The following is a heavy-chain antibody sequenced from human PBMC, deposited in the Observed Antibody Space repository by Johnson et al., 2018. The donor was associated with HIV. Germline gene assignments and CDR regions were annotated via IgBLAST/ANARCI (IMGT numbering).Heavy chain of an antibody. CDR2: INSDGSST. CDR1: GFTFSSYW. D-gene: IGHD6-19*01. CDR3: GREAAVADAFDI. J-gene: IGHJ3*02. V-gene: IGHV3-74*01. Sequence: EVQLVESGGGLVQPGGSLRLYCAASGFTFSSYWMHWVRQAPGKGLVWVSRINSDGSSTSYADSVKGRFTISRDNAKNTLYLQMNSLRAEDTAVYYCGREAAVADAFDIWGQGTMVTVSS.